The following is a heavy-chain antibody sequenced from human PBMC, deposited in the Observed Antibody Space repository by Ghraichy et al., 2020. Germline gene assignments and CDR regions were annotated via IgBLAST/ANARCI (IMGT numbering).Heavy chain of an antibody. CDR3: ARLYGGNSWYFDL. CDR1: GFTFSSYS. CDR2: ITSSGTI. V-gene: IGHV3-48*02. Sequence: GGYLRLSCAASGFTFSSYSMNWVRQAPRKGLEWVSYITSSGTIHYADSVKGRFTISRDNAKNSLDLQMNSLRDEDTAVYYCARLYGGNSWYFDLWGRGTLVTVSS. D-gene: IGHD4-23*01. J-gene: IGHJ2*01.